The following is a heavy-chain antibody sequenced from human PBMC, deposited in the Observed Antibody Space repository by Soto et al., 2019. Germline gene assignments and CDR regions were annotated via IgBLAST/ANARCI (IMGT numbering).Heavy chain of an antibody. J-gene: IGHJ6*02. CDR3: AGCSGGSCYSALYYYYYGMDV. Sequence: QVQLVQSGAEVKKPGSSVKVSCKASGGTFSSYAISWVRQAPGQGLEWMGGIIPIFGTANYAQKFQGRVTITADESTSTAYMELSSLRSEDTAVYYCAGCSGGSCYSALYYYYYGMDVWGQGTTVTVSS. CDR1: GGTFSSYA. V-gene: IGHV1-69*12. D-gene: IGHD2-15*01. CDR2: IIPIFGTA.